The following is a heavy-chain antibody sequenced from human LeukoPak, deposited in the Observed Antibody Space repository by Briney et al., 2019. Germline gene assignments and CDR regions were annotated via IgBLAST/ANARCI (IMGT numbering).Heavy chain of an antibody. Sequence: GSLRLSCAASGFTVSNSWMFWIRQAPGKGLMYVSEINNDGNRIRYVDSVKGRFTISRDGAKNTLFLQMNSLRDDDTAMYYCARGGLPGGFDYWGQGILVTVSS. D-gene: IGHD7-27*01. CDR2: INNDGNRI. CDR1: GFTVSNSW. V-gene: IGHV3-74*01. CDR3: ARGGLPGGFDY. J-gene: IGHJ4*02.